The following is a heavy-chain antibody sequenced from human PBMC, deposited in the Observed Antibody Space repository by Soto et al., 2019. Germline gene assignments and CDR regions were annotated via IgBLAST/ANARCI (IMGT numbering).Heavy chain of an antibody. CDR1: GFTFNTYD. D-gene: IGHD6-25*01. Sequence: EVQLVESGGGLVKPGGSLRLSCAASGFTFNTYDMNWVRQAPGKGLEWVSSITTSSAYINYADSLKGRITISRDNAKNTLLLRMNSLRAEDTAVYYCVRSGTARLLRHSGCDTWGQGTLVTVSS. CDR3: VRSGTARLLRHSGCDT. CDR2: ITTSSAYI. V-gene: IGHV3-21*01. J-gene: IGHJ5*02.